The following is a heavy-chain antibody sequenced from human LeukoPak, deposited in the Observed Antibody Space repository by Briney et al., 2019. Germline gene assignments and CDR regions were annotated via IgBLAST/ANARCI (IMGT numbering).Heavy chain of an antibody. CDR2: IYYSGST. Sequence: SETLSLTCTVSGGSISSSSYYWGWIRQPPGKGLEWIGSIYYSGSTYYNPSLKSRVTISVDTSKNQFSLKLSSVTAADTAVYYCASLVVTATGYWGQGTLVTVSS. D-gene: IGHD2-21*02. V-gene: IGHV4-39*01. CDR1: GGSISSSSYY. J-gene: IGHJ4*02. CDR3: ASLVVTATGY.